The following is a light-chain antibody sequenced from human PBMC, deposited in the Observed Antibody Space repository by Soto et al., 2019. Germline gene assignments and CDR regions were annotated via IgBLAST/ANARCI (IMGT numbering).Light chain of an antibody. V-gene: IGKV1-8*01. CDR1: QGISSY. J-gene: IGKJ1*01. Sequence: AIRMTQSPSSFSASTGDRVTITCRASQGISSYLAWYQQKPGKAPKLLIYAASTLQSGVPSRFSGSVSGTEFTLTITRLEPEDFAVYYCQQYGGSPRTFGQGTKVDIK. CDR3: QQYGGSPRT. CDR2: AAS.